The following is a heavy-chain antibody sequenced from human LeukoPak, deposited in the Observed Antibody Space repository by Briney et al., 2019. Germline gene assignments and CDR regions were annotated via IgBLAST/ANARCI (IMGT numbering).Heavy chain of an antibody. D-gene: IGHD3-10*01. CDR2: IYWDDDK. Sequence: GPTLLNPTQTLTFTCTFSWFSLSTRGVGVGWIRQPPGKALGWLTLIYWDDDKRDSPSLKSSLTITKDTTKNQVVLTMTNMDPVDTATYYCGGFGRITSYYWGQGTLVTVSS. V-gene: IGHV2-5*02. J-gene: IGHJ4*02. CDR3: GGFGRITSYY. CDR1: WFSLSTRGVG.